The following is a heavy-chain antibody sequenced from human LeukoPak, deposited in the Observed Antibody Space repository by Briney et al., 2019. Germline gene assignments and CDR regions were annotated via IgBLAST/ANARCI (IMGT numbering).Heavy chain of an antibody. Sequence: SETLSLTCAVSGGSISSSNWWSWVRQPPGKGLEWIGEIYHSGITNYNPSLKSRVTISVDTSKNQFSLKLTSVTAADTAVYYCARDVPTVQLWRTDAFDIWGQGTMVTVSS. D-gene: IGHD5-18*01. V-gene: IGHV4-4*02. CDR1: GGSISSSNW. CDR3: ARDVPTVQLWRTDAFDI. CDR2: IYHSGIT. J-gene: IGHJ3*02.